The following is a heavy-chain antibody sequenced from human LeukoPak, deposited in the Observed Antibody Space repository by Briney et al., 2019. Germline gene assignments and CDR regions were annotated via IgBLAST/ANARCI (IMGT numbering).Heavy chain of an antibody. V-gene: IGHV4-59*01. D-gene: IGHD6-6*01. CDR1: GGSISSYY. CDR2: IYYSGST. J-gene: IGHJ6*02. CDR3: ARTEYSSSFGYYYGMDV. Sequence: PSETLSLTCTVSGGSISSYYWSWIRQPPGKGLEWIGYIYYSGSTNYNPSLKSRVTISVDTSKNQFSLKLSSVTAADTAADYCARTEYSSSFGYYYGMDVWGQGTTVTVSS.